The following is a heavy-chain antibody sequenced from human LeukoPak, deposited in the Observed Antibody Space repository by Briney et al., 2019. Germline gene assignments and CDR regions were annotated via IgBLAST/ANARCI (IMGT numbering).Heavy chain of an antibody. CDR3: ARDQRRNEYSSSGRRGGY. V-gene: IGHV3-11*04. D-gene: IGHD6-6*01. J-gene: IGHJ4*02. Sequence: GGSLRLSCAASGFTFSYAWMSWVRQAPGKGLEWVSYISSSGSTIYYADSVKGRFTISRDNAKNSLYLQMNSLRAEDTAVYYCARDQRRNEYSSSGRRGGYWGQGTLVTVSS. CDR2: ISSSGSTI. CDR1: GFTFSYAW.